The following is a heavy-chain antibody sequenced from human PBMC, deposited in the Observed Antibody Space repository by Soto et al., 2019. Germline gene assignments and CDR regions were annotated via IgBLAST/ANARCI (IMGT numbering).Heavy chain of an antibody. CDR2: ISSSSSTI. CDR1: GFTFSSYS. D-gene: IGHD3-3*01. J-gene: IGHJ6*02. CDR3: ARDPYYDFWSGPMDV. Sequence: PGESLKISCAASGFTFSSYSMNWVRQAPGKGLEWVSYISSSSSTIYYADSVKGRFTISRDNAKNSLYLQMNSLRDEDTAVYYCARDPYYDFWSGPMDVWGQGTTVTVSS. V-gene: IGHV3-48*02.